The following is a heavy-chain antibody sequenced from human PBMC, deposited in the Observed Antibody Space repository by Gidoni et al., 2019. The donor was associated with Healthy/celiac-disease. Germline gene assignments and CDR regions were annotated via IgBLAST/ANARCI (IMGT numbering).Heavy chain of an antibody. D-gene: IGHD1-26*01. CDR3: ATRAGISGLVGANAFDI. J-gene: IGHJ3*02. CDR1: GGAISSSSDY. CDR2: IYYSGST. V-gene: IGHV4-39*01. Sequence: QLQLQESGPGLAKTSETRSLTCTVSGGAISSSSDYWGWIRQPPGKGLEWIGSIYYSGSTYYHPSLKSLVTISVDTSKNQFSLKLSSVTAADTAVYYCATRAGISGLVGANAFDIWGQGTMVTVSS.